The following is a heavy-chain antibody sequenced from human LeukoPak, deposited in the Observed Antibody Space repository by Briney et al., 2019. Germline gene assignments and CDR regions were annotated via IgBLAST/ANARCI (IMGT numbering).Heavy chain of an antibody. D-gene: IGHD3-3*01. Sequence: ASVKVSCKASGYTFTSYGISWVRQAPGQGLEWMGWISAYNGNTNHAQKLQGRVTMTTDTSTSTAYMELRSLRSDDTAVYYCARESMSTITRAFDYWGQGTLVTVSS. CDR3: ARESMSTITRAFDY. CDR1: GYTFTSYG. J-gene: IGHJ4*02. CDR2: ISAYNGNT. V-gene: IGHV1-18*01.